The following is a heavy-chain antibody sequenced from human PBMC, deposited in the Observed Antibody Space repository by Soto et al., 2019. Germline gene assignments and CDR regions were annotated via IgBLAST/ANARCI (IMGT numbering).Heavy chain of an antibody. J-gene: IGHJ6*02. D-gene: IGHD2-2*02. CDR2: ISSSSSYI. Sequence: GGSLRLSCAATGFTFSSYSMNWVRQAPGKGLEWVSSISSSSSYIYYADSVKGRFTISRDNAKNSLYLQMNSLRAEDTAVYYCASSLGYCSSTSCYKGGYYYGMDVWGQGTTVTVS. V-gene: IGHV3-21*01. CDR1: GFTFSSYS. CDR3: ASSLGYCSSTSCYKGGYYYGMDV.